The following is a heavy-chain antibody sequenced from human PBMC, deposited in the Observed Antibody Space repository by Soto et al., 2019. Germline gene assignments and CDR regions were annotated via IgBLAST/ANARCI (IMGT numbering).Heavy chain of an antibody. J-gene: IGHJ6*04. CDR2: IWYDGSNK. CDR1: GFTFSSYG. D-gene: IGHD2-2*01. CDR3: ARVGCSSTSCIHYYYYYGMDV. Sequence: QVQLVESGGGVVQPGRSLRLSCAASGFTFSSYGMHWVRQAPGKGLEWVAVIWYDGSNKYYADSVKGRFTISRDNSKKTLYLQMNSLSAEDTAVYYCARVGCSSTSCIHYYYYYGMDVWGKGTTVTVSS. V-gene: IGHV3-33*01.